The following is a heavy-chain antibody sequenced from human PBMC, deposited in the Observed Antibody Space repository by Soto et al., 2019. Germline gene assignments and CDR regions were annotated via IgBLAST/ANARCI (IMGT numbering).Heavy chain of an antibody. V-gene: IGHV4-31*03. CDR1: GGSISSGGYY. CDR2: IYYSGST. J-gene: IGHJ5*02. CDR3: ARDANLPAATTWFDP. D-gene: IGHD2-2*01. Sequence: QVQLQESGPGLVKPSQTLSLTCTVSGGSISSGGYYWSWIRQHPGKGLEWIGYIYYSGSTYYNPSLKSRVTISVDTSKNQFSLKLSSVTAADTAVYYCARDANLPAATTWFDPWGQGTLVTVSS.